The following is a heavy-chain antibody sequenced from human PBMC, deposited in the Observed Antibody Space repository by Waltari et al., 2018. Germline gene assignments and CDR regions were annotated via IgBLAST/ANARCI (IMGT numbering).Heavy chain of an antibody. V-gene: IGHV3-30*02. Sequence: HLVESGGGVVQSGGSLRLSCLASGLTFRYYGMHWVRQIPGKGRAWVAFIRYDGNTIYAADSVKGRFTISRDNSNNIRYLQMNSLRPEDTAVYFCAKDGDYSLPGYDAFDVWGQGTLVTVSS. D-gene: IGHD2-21*01. CDR3: AKDGDYSLPGYDAFDV. J-gene: IGHJ3*01. CDR1: GLTFRYYG. CDR2: IRYDGNTI.